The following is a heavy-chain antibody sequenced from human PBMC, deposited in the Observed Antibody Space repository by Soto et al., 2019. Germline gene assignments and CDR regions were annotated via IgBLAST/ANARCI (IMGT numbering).Heavy chain of an antibody. CDR3: ARLNVVVVAATLYYYYGMDV. D-gene: IGHD2-15*01. CDR1: GGTFSSYA. CDR2: IIPIFGTA. V-gene: IGHV1-69*06. Sequence: XSVNVSCESSGGTFSSYAISWVRQAPLQGLEWMGGIIPIFGTANYAQKFQGRVTITADKSTSTAYMELSSLRSEDTAVYYCARLNVVVVAATLYYYYGMDVWGQGTTVTVSS. J-gene: IGHJ6*02.